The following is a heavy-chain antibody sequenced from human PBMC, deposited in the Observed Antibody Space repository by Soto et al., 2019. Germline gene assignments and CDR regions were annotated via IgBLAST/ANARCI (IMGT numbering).Heavy chain of an antibody. CDR2: ISYDGSNK. V-gene: IGHV3-30*18. CDR1: GFTFSSYG. CDR3: AKGYYGSGAPFDY. Sequence: GGSLRLSCAASGFTFSSYGMHWVRQAPGKGLEWVAVISYDGSNKYYADSVKGRFTISRDNSKNTLYLQMNSLRAEDTAVYYCAKGYYGSGAPFDYWGQGTLVTVSS. D-gene: IGHD3-10*01. J-gene: IGHJ4*02.